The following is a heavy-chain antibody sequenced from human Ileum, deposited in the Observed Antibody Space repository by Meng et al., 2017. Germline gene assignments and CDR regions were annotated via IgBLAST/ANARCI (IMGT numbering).Heavy chain of an antibody. J-gene: IGHJ4*02. CDR2: ISGSGRTT. V-gene: IGHV3-11*01. Sequence: VELLGAGVCLGKPGRSLRLSCAASGFTFSDYYMSWIRQAPGKGLEWISYISGSGRTTYYADSVKGRFTMSRDNGKNSLYLQMNSLRSEDTAVYYCAREVGSADYWGQGTLVTVSS. CDR1: GFTFSDYY. CDR3: AREVGSADY. D-gene: IGHD2-2*01.